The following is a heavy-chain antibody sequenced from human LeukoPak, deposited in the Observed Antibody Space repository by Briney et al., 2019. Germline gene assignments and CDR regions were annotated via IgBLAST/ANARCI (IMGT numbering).Heavy chain of an antibody. J-gene: IGHJ4*02. CDR1: GFTFSSYG. V-gene: IGHV3-30*03. CDR3: AREACSGSCHSDYFDY. D-gene: IGHD2-15*01. Sequence: PGRSLRLSCAASGFTFSSYGMHCVRQAPAKGLEWVAVISNNGRSIYYADSVKGRFTISRDNSKNTLFLQVNSLRVEDTAVYSCAREACSGSCHSDYFDYWGLGTLVTVSS. CDR2: ISNNGRSI.